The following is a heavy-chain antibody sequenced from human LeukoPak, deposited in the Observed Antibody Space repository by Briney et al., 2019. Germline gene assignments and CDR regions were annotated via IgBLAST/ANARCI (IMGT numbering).Heavy chain of an antibody. CDR2: IYSGGST. Sequence: GGSLRLSCAASGFTVSSNYMNWVRQAPGKGLEWVSVIYSGGSTYYADSVKGRFTISIDNSRNTLYLQMNSLRDEDTAVYYCARGVKIAGLRGYMDVWGKGTTVTVSS. J-gene: IGHJ6*03. V-gene: IGHV3-66*02. CDR3: ARGVKIAGLRGYMDV. CDR1: GFTVSSNY. D-gene: IGHD2-21*02.